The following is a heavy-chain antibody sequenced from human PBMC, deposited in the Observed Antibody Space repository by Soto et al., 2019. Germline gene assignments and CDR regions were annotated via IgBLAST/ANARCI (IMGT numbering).Heavy chain of an antibody. J-gene: IGHJ4*02. Sequence: ASVKVSCKASGYTSTSYGISWVRQAPGQGLEWMGWISVYNGNTNYAQKLQGRVTMTTDTSTSTAYMELRSLRSDDTAVFYCARDDGGRSILNLWGQGTLVTVSS. CDR2: ISVYNGNT. CDR1: GYTSTSYG. D-gene: IGHD3-3*02. V-gene: IGHV1-18*01. CDR3: ARDDGGRSILNL.